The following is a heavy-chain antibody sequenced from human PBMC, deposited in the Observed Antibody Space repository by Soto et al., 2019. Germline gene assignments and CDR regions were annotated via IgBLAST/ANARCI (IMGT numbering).Heavy chain of an antibody. Sequence: SETLSLTCTVSGGSISSYYWSWIRQPPGKGLEWIGYIYYSGSTNYNPSLKSRVTISVDTSKNQFSLKLSSVTAADTAVYYCARAVSGDYGVWDAFDIWGQGTMVTVSS. D-gene: IGHD4-17*01. V-gene: IGHV4-59*01. CDR1: GGSISSYY. J-gene: IGHJ3*02. CDR3: ARAVSGDYGVWDAFDI. CDR2: IYYSGST.